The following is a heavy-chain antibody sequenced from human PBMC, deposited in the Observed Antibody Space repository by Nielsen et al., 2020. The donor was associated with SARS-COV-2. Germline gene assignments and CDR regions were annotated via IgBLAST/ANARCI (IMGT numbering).Heavy chain of an antibody. CDR3: ARGARGYSYGYYHYMDV. V-gene: IGHV1-69*13. J-gene: IGHJ6*03. Sequence: SVKVSCKASGDTFSSYAISWVRQAPGQGLEWMGGIIPIFGTANYAQKFQGRVTITADESTSTAYMELSSLRSEDTAVYYCARGARGYSYGYYHYMDVWGKGTTVTVSS. CDR2: IIPIFGTA. CDR1: GDTFSSYA. D-gene: IGHD5-18*01.